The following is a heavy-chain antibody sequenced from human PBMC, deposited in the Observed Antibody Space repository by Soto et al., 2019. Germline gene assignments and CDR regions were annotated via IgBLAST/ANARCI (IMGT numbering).Heavy chain of an antibody. V-gene: IGHV3-74*01. CDR3: ARGAGYCSGGSCYPPQFGY. J-gene: IGHJ4*02. CDR1: GFTFSSYW. Sequence: LRLSCAASGFTFSSYWMHWVRQAPGKGLVWVSRINSDGSSTSYADSVKGRFTISRDNAKNTLYLQMNSLRAEDTAVYYCARGAGYCSGGSCYPPQFGYWGQGTLVTVSS. D-gene: IGHD2-15*01. CDR2: INSDGSST.